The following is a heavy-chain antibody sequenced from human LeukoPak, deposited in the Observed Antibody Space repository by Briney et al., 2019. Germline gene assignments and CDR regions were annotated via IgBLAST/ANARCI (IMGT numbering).Heavy chain of an antibody. J-gene: IGHJ4*02. CDR1: GFTFSYYA. Sequence: GGSLRLSCSASGFTFSYYAMHWVRQAAGKGLEFVSGISSNGGSTYYADSLKGRFTVSRDNSNNTLYLQMSSLRAEDTAIYYCAKGPTYDSFPYYFDYWGQGTLVTVSS. CDR2: ISSNGGST. D-gene: IGHD3-22*01. CDR3: AKGPTYDSFPYYFDY. V-gene: IGHV3-64D*09.